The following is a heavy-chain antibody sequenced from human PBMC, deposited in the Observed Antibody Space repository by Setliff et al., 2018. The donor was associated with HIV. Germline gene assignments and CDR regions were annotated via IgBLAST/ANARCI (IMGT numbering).Heavy chain of an antibody. D-gene: IGHD1-1*01. Sequence: SVKVSCKASGGTFSSYAISWVRQAPGQGLEWMGGIIPLLGIANYAQKFQGRVTITADEYTGTAYMELSSLRSEDTAVYYCATRGRDLGFDYWGQGTLVTVSS. J-gene: IGHJ4*02. CDR3: ATRGRDLGFDY. CDR1: GGTFSSYA. V-gene: IGHV1-69*10. CDR2: IIPLLGIA.